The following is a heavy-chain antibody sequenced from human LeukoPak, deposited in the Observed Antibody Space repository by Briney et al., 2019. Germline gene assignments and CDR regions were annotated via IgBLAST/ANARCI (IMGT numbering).Heavy chain of an antibody. Sequence: SETLSLTCSVSGGSISSTSYYWDWIRQPPGKGLEWIGTVFYTGTTYYNPSLKSRVTISVDTSNNQFSLKLSSVTAADTARYYCARQVLLAFDYWGQGALVTVSS. V-gene: IGHV4-39*01. D-gene: IGHD3-10*01. CDR1: GGSISSTSYY. CDR3: ARQVLLAFDY. J-gene: IGHJ4*02. CDR2: VFYTGTT.